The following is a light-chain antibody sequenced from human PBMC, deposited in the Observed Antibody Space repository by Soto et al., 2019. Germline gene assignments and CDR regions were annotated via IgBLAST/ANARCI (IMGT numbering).Light chain of an antibody. Sequence: QSALTQPASVSGSPGQSITISCTGTSSDVGDYNCVSWYQQHPGKAPKLIIYNVTNRPSEISNRFSGSKSGNTASLTISGLQAEDEADYYCNSYTSSFTDVFGTGTKVTVL. J-gene: IGLJ1*01. CDR1: SSDVGDYNC. CDR2: NVT. V-gene: IGLV2-14*01. CDR3: NSYTSSFTDV.